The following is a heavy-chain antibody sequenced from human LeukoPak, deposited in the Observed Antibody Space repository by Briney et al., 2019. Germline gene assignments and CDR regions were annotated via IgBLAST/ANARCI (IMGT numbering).Heavy chain of an antibody. CDR3: ARVIIDAAMVAEAFDI. D-gene: IGHD5-18*01. V-gene: IGHV4-34*01. CDR2: INHSGST. J-gene: IGHJ3*02. Sequence: SETLSLTCAVYGGSFSGYYWSWIRHPPPQRLKSIGGINHSGSTNCNPSLKSRVTISVDTSRSQCSLKLSSVTAADTAVYYCARVIIDAAMVAEAFDIWGQGTMVTVSS. CDR1: GGSFSGYY.